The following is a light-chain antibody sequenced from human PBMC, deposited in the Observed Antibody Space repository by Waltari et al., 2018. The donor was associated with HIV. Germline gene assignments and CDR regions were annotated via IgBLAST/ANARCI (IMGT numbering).Light chain of an antibody. Sequence: QSALTQPASVSGSPGQSITISCAGPTSDIGIFDSVSWYQQHPGKAPQLMIFGVYSRASVVSSRCSGPKSGNTASLTISGLQAEDEANYYCCSYTAIHTLIFGGGTKLTVL. CDR2: GVY. V-gene: IGLV2-14*01. J-gene: IGLJ2*01. CDR3: CSYTAIHTLI. CDR1: TSDIGIFDS.